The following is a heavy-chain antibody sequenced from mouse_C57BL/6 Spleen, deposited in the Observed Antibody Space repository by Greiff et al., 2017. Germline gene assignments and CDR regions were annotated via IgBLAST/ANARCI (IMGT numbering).Heavy chain of an antibody. CDR1: GYAFSRSW. CDR3: ARNDYDPY. J-gene: IGHJ3*01. D-gene: IGHD2-4*01. Sequence: VQLVESGPELVKPGASVKISCKASGYAFSRSWMNLVKQRPGKGLEWIGRFYPGDGDTTYTGTFKVKATLTSDKSSSTAYMQLSSLTSEDSAVYFCARNDYDPYWGQGTLVTVSA. CDR2: FYPGDGDT. V-gene: IGHV1-82*01.